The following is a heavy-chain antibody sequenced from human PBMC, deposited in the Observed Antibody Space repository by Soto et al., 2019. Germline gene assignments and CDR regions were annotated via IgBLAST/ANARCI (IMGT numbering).Heavy chain of an antibody. J-gene: IGHJ6*02. CDR3: ARDLRGGYSYGYLSNYYYYGMDV. Sequence: GASVKVSCKASGGTFSSYAISWVRQAPGQGLEWMGWINAGNGNTKYSQKFQGRVTITRDTSASTAYMELSSLRSEDTAVYYCARDLRGGYSYGYLSNYYYYGMDVWGQGTTVTVSS. D-gene: IGHD5-18*01. V-gene: IGHV1-3*01. CDR2: INAGNGNT. CDR1: GGTFSSYA.